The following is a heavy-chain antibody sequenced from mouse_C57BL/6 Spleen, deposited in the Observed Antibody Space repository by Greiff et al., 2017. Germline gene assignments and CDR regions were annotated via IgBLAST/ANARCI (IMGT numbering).Heavy chain of an antibody. CDR1: GYTFTSYD. D-gene: IGHD2-1*01. J-gene: IGHJ1*03. CDR2: IYPRDGST. CDR3: ARQGSHYDNCRGWYFDV. V-gene: IGHV1-85*01. Sequence: VQLQESGPELVKPGASVKLSCKASGYTFTSYDINWVKQRPGQGLEWIGWIYPRDGSTKYNEKFKGKATLTVDTSSSTAYMELHSLTSEDTAVYFCARQGSHYDNCRGWYFDVWGTETTVTVSS.